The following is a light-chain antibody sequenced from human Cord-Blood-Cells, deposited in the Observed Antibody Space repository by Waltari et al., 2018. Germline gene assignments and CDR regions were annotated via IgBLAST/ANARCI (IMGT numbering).Light chain of an antibody. V-gene: IGKV1-5*03. J-gene: IGKJ1*01. Sequence: DIQMTQSPSTLSASVGDRVTITCRASQNINSWLAWYQQKPGKAPKLLIYKASSLESGVPSRFSGSGSGTEFTLTITSLQPDDFATYFCQHYNNYSPWTFGQGTKVAVK. CDR2: KAS. CDR3: QHYNNYSPWT. CDR1: QNINSW.